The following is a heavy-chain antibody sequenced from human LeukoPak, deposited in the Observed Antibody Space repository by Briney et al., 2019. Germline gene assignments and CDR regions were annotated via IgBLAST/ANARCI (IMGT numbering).Heavy chain of an antibody. CDR3: ARVYDILTGYTYAVYGMDV. J-gene: IGHJ6*02. CDR2: INSDGSST. V-gene: IGHV3-74*01. Sequence: GGSLRLTCAASGFTFSSYWMHWVRQAPGKGLVWVSRINSDGSSTSYADSVKGRFTISRDNAKNTLYLQMNSLRAEDTAVYYCARVYDILTGYTYAVYGMDVWGQGTTVTVSS. CDR1: GFTFSSYW. D-gene: IGHD3-9*01.